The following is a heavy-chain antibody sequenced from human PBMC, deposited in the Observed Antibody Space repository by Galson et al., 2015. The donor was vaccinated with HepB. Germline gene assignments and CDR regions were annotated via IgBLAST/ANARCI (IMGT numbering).Heavy chain of an antibody. CDR3: ATIKVGGLIQNYFDY. Sequence: LRLSCAASGLTVSSNDMSWVRQAPGKGLEWVSTIYSGGKTYYAGSVKGRFTISGDNVKNTLYLQMSSLRVEDTAVYYCATIKVGGLIQNYFDYWGQGALVTVSS. D-gene: IGHD3-16*01. CDR1: GLTVSSND. V-gene: IGHV3-53*01. J-gene: IGHJ4*02. CDR2: IYSGGKT.